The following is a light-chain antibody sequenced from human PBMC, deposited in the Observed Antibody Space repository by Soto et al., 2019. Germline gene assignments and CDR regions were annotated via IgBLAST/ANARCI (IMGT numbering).Light chain of an antibody. Sequence: DIVMTQSPDSLAVSLGERATINCKSSQNILHSSNNKNYLAWYQQKPGQSPKLLIYWASGRESGVPGRFSGSGSGTDFTLTISSLQAEDVAVYYCQQYYTTPLTFGGGTKVDIK. CDR2: WAS. J-gene: IGKJ4*01. V-gene: IGKV4-1*01. CDR3: QQYYTTPLT. CDR1: QNILHSSNNKNY.